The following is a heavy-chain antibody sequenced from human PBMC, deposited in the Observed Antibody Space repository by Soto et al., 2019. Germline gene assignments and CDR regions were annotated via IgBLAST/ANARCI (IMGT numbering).Heavy chain of an antibody. D-gene: IGHD2-2*01. CDR3: AGRCDGTNCLAHFDY. Sequence: QVQLVQSGAEVKKPGSSVKVSCRASGGTFNNYVINWVRQAPGQGLEWMAGIIPIFGTPNYAQKFQVRVTITADKSTSTAYMELNSLRSEDTAVYYCAGRCDGTNCLAHFDYWGQGTLVTVSS. J-gene: IGHJ4*02. V-gene: IGHV1-69*06. CDR1: GGTFNNYV. CDR2: IIPIFGTP.